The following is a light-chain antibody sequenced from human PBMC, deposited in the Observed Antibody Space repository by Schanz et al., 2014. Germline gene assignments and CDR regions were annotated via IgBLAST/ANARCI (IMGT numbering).Light chain of an antibody. J-gene: IGLJ2*01. V-gene: IGLV2-14*02. CDR3: SSYTSSSLGVL. Sequence: QSALTQPASVSGSPGQSITISCTGTSSDVGSYNLVSWYQQHPGKAPKLMIYEGSKRPSGVSNRFSGSKSGSTASLTISGLQAEDEADYYCSSYTSSSLGVLFGGGTKLTVL. CDR1: SSDVGSYNL. CDR2: EGS.